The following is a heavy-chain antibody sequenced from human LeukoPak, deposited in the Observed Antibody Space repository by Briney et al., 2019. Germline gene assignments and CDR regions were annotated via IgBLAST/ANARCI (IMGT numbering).Heavy chain of an antibody. Sequence: TSETLSLTCAVSGGSINSGGYSWSWIRQPPGKGLEWIGYIYHSGSTYYNPSLKSRVTISVDRSKNQFSLKLSSVTAADTAVYYCARGIPLSYDSSGYYPAEYYFDYWGQGTLVTVSS. J-gene: IGHJ4*02. CDR3: ARGIPLSYDSSGYYPAEYYFDY. CDR1: GGSINSGGYS. D-gene: IGHD3-22*01. CDR2: IYHSGST. V-gene: IGHV4-30-2*01.